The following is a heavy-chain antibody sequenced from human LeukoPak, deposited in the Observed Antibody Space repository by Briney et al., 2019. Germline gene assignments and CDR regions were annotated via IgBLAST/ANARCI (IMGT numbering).Heavy chain of an antibody. CDR2: NNTNTGNP. J-gene: IGHJ4*02. V-gene: IGHV7-4-1*02. D-gene: IGHD6-13*01. CDR3: ARDLVRIAAAGTLWDY. Sequence: GSVKVSCKASGYTITDYYLHWVRQTPGQGLERMGWNNTNTGNPTYAHGFTGRFVFSLDTSVSTAYLQISSLKAEDTAVYYCARDLVRIAAAGTLWDYWGQGTLVTVSS. CDR1: GYTITDYY.